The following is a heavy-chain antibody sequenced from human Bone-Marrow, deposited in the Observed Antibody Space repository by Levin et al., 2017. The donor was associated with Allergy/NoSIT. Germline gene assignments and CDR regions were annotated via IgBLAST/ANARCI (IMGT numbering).Heavy chain of an antibody. Sequence: SGPTLVKPTQTLTLTCTFSGFSLGTTGVGVGWIRQPPGKALEWLALVSWDDDERYSPSLKSRLTITKGTSQNQVVLTMTNMDPVDTGTYFCARSMRRVLPFDYWGRGFLVTVSS. CDR3: ARSMRRVLPFDY. V-gene: IGHV2-5*02. CDR2: VSWDDDE. CDR1: GFSLGTTGVG. J-gene: IGHJ4*02. D-gene: IGHD2-21*01.